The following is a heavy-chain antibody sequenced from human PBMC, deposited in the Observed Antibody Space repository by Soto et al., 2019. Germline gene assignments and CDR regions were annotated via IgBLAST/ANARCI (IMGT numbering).Heavy chain of an antibody. Sequence: SETLSLTCAVYGGSFSGYYWSWIRQPPGKGLEWIGEINHSGSTNYNPSLKSRVTISVDTSKNQFSLKLSSVTAADTAVYYCARAPEIRFPKWYYFDYWGQGTLVTVSS. CDR2: INHSGST. D-gene: IGHD3-3*01. CDR3: ARAPEIRFPKWYYFDY. J-gene: IGHJ4*02. CDR1: GGSFSGYY. V-gene: IGHV4-34*01.